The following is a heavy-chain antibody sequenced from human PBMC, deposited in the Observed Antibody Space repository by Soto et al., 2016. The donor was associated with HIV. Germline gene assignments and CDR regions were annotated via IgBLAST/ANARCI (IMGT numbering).Heavy chain of an antibody. Sequence: EVRLVETGGGLIQPGGSLRLSCAASGFTVSSNQMNWVRQAPGKGLEWVSVIYSGGNTYYADSVKGRFTISRDNSKNTLYLQMNSLRAEDTAVYYCARDKRMEGVTPFTYSYYGMDVWGQGTTVTVSS. CDR1: GFTVSSNQ. J-gene: IGHJ6*02. CDR3: ARDKRMEGVTPFTYSYYGMDV. D-gene: IGHD3-10*01. V-gene: IGHV3-53*02. CDR2: IYSGGNT.